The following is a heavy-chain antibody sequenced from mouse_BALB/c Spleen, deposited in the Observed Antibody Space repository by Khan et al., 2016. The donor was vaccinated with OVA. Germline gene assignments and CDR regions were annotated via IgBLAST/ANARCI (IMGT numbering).Heavy chain of an antibody. Sequence: QVQLQQSGPGLVQPSQRLSITCTVSVFSLNTYGIHWIRQSQGKGLEWLGVIRSGGNTDYNGAFISRLNITKDNSKSQVFIKLNSLQADNTAIYYGAINSYKYAFTYWGQGTLVTVSA. CDR1: VFSLNTYG. J-gene: IGHJ3*01. CDR3: AINSYKYAFTY. D-gene: IGHD2-14*01. V-gene: IGHV2-2*01. CDR2: IRSGGNT.